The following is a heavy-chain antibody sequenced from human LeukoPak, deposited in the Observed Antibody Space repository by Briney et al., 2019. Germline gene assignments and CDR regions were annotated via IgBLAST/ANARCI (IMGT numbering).Heavy chain of an antibody. V-gene: IGHV3-48*02. CDR2: ISIRSRIT. J-gene: IGHJ6*02. CDR3: ARENDYYGMDV. Sequence: GGSLRLSCAASGFTFSNFGMNWVRQAPGKGLEWVSYISIRSRITYYADSVKGRFTISRDNAKNSLYLQMKSLRDEDTAVYYCARENDYYGMDVWGQGTTVTVSS. CDR1: GFTFSNFG.